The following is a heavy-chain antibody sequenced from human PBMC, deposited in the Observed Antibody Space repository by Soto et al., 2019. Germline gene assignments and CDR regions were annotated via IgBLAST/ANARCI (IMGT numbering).Heavy chain of an antibody. CDR1: GYTFTSYG. J-gene: IGHJ4*02. Sequence: QVQLVQSGAEVKKPGASVKVSCKASGYTFTSYGITWVRQAPGQGLEWMGWINAYNGNANYTQKLQGRVTMTTDTSTSLAYMELRSLRSADTAVYYCARDVGYGLIDYWGQGTLVTVSS. V-gene: IGHV1-18*01. D-gene: IGHD5-18*01. CDR3: ARDVGYGLIDY. CDR2: INAYNGNA.